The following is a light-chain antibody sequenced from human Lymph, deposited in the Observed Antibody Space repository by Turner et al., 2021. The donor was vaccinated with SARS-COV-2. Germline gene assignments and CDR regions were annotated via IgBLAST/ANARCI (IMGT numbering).Light chain of an antibody. CDR2: AAS. V-gene: IGKV1-39*01. Sequence: DIQMTQSPSSLSASVGDRVTITCRASHSITRSLNWYHQTPGKAPKLLIYAASTLQNGVTARFSGSGSGTDFTLTITSLQPEDFATYYCQQSFSSPLTFGGGTKVEI. CDR1: HSITRS. J-gene: IGKJ4*01. CDR3: QQSFSSPLT.